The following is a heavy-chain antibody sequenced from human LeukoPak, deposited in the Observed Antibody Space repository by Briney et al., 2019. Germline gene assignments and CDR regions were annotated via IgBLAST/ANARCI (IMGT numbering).Heavy chain of an antibody. V-gene: IGHV3-20*01. CDR1: GFTFDDYG. Sequence: GGSLRLSCAASGFTFDDYGMSWVRQAPGKGLEWVSGINWNGGSTGYADSVKGRFTISRDNAKNSLYLQMNSLRAEDTALYHCARDGLLYGYYYYYMDVWGKGTTVTVSS. CDR2: INWNGGST. D-gene: IGHD5/OR15-5a*01. CDR3: ARDGLLYGYYYYYMDV. J-gene: IGHJ6*03.